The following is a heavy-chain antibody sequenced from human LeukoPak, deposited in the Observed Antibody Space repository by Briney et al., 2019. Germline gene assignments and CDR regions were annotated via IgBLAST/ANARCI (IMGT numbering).Heavy chain of an antibody. CDR2: ISWNSGSI. V-gene: IGHV3-9*01. CDR3: AKDSSSWYGLQYYFDY. CDR1: GFTFDDYA. J-gene: IGHJ4*02. D-gene: IGHD6-13*01. Sequence: GRSLRLSCAASGFTFDDYAMHWVRQAPGKGLEWVSGISWNSGSIGYADSVKGRFTISRDNAKNSLYLQMNSLRAEDTALYYCAKDSSSWYGLQYYFDYWGQGTLVTVSS.